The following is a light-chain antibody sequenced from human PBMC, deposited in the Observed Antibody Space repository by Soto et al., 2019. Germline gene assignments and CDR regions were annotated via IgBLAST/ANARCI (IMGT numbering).Light chain of an antibody. V-gene: IGKV1-39*01. J-gene: IGKJ1*01. CDR1: QTVSRY. CDR2: AAS. CDR3: QQTYCNLWR. Sequence: DTPLAPSTSSLSASVGDTVTITSRASQTVSRYLNWYQQKSGTAPKLLIYAASTLHTGVPSRFSGRGSGTDFTLTINYLQREDFAHYFCQQTYCNLWRFGHGTKVDIK.